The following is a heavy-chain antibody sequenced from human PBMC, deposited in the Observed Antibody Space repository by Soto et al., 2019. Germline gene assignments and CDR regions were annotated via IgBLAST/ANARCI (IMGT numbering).Heavy chain of an antibody. CDR3: ARRVMGNIWYFDY. CDR1: GGSVRGSLYY. D-gene: IGHD2-21*01. V-gene: IGHV4-39*01. CDR2: IFYRGNT. Sequence: SETLSLTCTVSGGSVRGSLYYWGWIRQSPGKGLEWIGNIFYRGNTYHDPSPKSRVTISVDTSKNQFSLRLSSVTAADTAVYYCARRVMGNIWYFDYWGQGTLVTVSS. J-gene: IGHJ4*02.